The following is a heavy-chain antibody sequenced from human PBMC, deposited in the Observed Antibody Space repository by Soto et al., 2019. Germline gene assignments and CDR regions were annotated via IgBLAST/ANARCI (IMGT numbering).Heavy chain of an antibody. Sequence: ASVKVSCKVSGHTLTELSMHWVRQAPGKGLEWMGGFDPEDGETIYAQKFQGRVTMTEDTSTDTAYMELSSLRSEDTAVYYCATPYYDFWSGYYTDYYGMDVWGQGTTVTVSS. CDR1: GHTLTELS. J-gene: IGHJ6*02. CDR3: ATPYYDFWSGYYTDYYGMDV. V-gene: IGHV1-24*01. CDR2: FDPEDGET. D-gene: IGHD3-3*01.